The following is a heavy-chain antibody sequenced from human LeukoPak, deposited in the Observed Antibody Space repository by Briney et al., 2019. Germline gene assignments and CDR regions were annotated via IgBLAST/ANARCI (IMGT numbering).Heavy chain of an antibody. CDR3: ARDNYSTLWYYGMDV. J-gene: IGHJ6*02. V-gene: IGHV4-30-4*01. D-gene: IGHD4-11*01. Sequence: PSQTLSLTCTVSGVSISSGDYYWSWIRQPPGKGLEWIGYIYYSGITYYNPSLKSRVTISVDTSKNQFSLKLSSVTAQDTAVYYCARDNYSTLWYYGMDVWGQGTPVTVSS. CDR1: GVSISSGDYY. CDR2: IYYSGIT.